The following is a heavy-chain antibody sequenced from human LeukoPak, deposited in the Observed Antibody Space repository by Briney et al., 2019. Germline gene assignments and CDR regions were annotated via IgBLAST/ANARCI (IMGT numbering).Heavy chain of an antibody. V-gene: IGHV3-23*01. CDR1: GFRFSSYA. Sequence: GGSLRLSCAASGFRFSSYAMSWVRQAPGKGLEWVSAISGSGVNIYYADSLQGRFTISRDNSKNTVYLQMNSLRAEDTAVYYCAKTSSPYSSGYTHDYWGQGTLVTVSA. D-gene: IGHD6-19*01. CDR2: ISGSGVNI. J-gene: IGHJ4*02. CDR3: AKTSSPYSSGYTHDY.